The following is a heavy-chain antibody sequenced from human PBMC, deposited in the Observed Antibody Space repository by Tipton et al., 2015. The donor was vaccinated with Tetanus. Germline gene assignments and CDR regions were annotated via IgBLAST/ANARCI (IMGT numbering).Heavy chain of an antibody. CDR2: IYYSGST. J-gene: IGHJ4*02. V-gene: IGHV4-31*03. D-gene: IGHD1-26*01. CDR1: GGSISSGGYY. CDR3: ARNGFVGALYYFDY. Sequence: TLSLTCTVSGGSISSGGYYWSWIRQHPGKGLEWIGYIYYSGSTYYNPSLKSRVTISVDTSKNQFSLKLSSVTAADTAVYYCARNGFVGALYYFDYWGQGTLVTVSS.